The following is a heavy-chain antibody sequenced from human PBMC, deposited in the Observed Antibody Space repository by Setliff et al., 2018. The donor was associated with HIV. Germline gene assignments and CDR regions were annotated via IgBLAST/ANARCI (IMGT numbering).Heavy chain of an antibody. J-gene: IGHJ4*02. D-gene: IGHD3-9*01. Sequence: GGSLRLSCAASGFTFSSYAMSWVRQAPGKGLEWVSAISGSGGSTYYADSVKGRFTISRDDSKNTLYLQMNSLRVEDTAVCYCARGDYDIVTGYYNVYYFDYWGQGTRVTVSS. CDR1: GFTFSSYA. V-gene: IGHV3-23*01. CDR2: ISGSGGST. CDR3: ARGDYDIVTGYYNVYYFDY.